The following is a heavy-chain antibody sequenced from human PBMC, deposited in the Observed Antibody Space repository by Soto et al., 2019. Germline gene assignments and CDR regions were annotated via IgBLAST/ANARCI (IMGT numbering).Heavy chain of an antibody. D-gene: IGHD2-2*01. J-gene: IGHJ4*02. CDR1: GFTLTSYA. CDR3: VKRSPAGSSYFDS. V-gene: IGHV3-23*01. CDR2: ISASGATT. Sequence: PGGSLRLSCAASGFTLTSYAMSWVRRAPGKGLEWVSSISASGATTLYADSVKGRFTISRDNSKNTLFLQVNSLRAEDTALYYCVKRSPAGSSYFDSWGQGTLVTVSS.